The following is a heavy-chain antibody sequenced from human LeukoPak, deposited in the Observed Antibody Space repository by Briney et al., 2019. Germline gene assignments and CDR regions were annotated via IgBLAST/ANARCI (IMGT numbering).Heavy chain of an antibody. CDR2: IYYSGST. Sequence: PSETLSLTCTVSGGPISSYYWSWIRQPPGKGLEWIGYIYYSGSTNYNPSLKSRVTISVDTSKNQFSLKLSSVTAADTAVYYCAREGDDYGDYTSYWGQGTLVTVSS. V-gene: IGHV4-59*01. J-gene: IGHJ4*02. CDR3: AREGDDYGDYTSY. D-gene: IGHD4-17*01. CDR1: GGPISSYY.